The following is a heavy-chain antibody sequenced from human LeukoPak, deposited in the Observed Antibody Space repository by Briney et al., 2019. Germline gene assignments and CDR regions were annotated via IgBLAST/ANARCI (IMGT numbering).Heavy chain of an antibody. CDR1: FSTFNKAW. V-gene: IGHV3-15*07. J-gene: IGHJ4*02. D-gene: IGHD2-15*01. Sequence: GGSLRLSCAASFSTFNKAWMNWVRQAPGKGLEWVGRIKSRTDGGTTDYAAAVKGRFTISRDDSENTAYLQMNSLKIEDTAVYYCSTHPTSGFWGRGTLVTVSS. CDR2: IKSRTDGGTT. CDR3: STHPTSGF.